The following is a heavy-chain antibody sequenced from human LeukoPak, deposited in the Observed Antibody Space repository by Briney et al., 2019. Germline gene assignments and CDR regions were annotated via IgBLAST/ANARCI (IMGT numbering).Heavy chain of an antibody. Sequence: PGGSLRLSCAASGFISSTYSMNWVRQAPGKGLEWVSQISGNSVTRYYADSVKGRFTISRDNVKNSLYLQMNSLRDEDTAVYYCARYFGDPQGMDVWGQWTTVTVS. J-gene: IGHJ6*02. CDR3: ARYFGDPQGMDV. V-gene: IGHV3-48*02. D-gene: IGHD3-10*01. CDR2: ISGNSVTR. CDR1: GFISSTYS.